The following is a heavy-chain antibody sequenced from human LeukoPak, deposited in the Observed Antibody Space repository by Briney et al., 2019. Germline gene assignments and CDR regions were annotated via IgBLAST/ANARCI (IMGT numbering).Heavy chain of an antibody. CDR3: ARTRIANDSSGYYFRFDY. J-gene: IGHJ4*02. V-gene: IGHV3-30*10. Sequence: GRSLRLSCAASGFTVSSYAIHWVRQAPGMGLEWVAVISYDGSKKYYTDSVKGRFTISRDNSKNTLYLQMNSLRAEDTAVYYCARTRIANDSSGYYFRFDYWGQGTLVTVSS. CDR2: ISYDGSKK. D-gene: IGHD3-22*01. CDR1: GFTVSSYA.